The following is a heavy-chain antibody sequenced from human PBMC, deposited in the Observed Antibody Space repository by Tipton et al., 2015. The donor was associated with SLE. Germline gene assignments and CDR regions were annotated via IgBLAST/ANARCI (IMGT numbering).Heavy chain of an antibody. CDR1: GASIRSYY. J-gene: IGHJ5*02. V-gene: IGHV4-59*01. Sequence: TLSLTCTVSGASIRSYYWSWIRQPPGKGLEWIGNIYNSGSTNYNPSLKSRVTMSLDTSKNQFSLKLSSVTAADTAVYYCARDSPSGDNWCDPGGQGTLVTVSS. D-gene: IGHD1-1*01. CDR2: IYNSGST. CDR3: ARDSPSGDNWCDP.